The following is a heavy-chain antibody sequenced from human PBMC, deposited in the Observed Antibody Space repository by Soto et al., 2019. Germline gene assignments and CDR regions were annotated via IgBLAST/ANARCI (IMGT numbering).Heavy chain of an antibody. D-gene: IGHD3-3*01. Sequence: GGSLRLSCAASGFTFSSYSMNWVRQAPGKGLEWVSYISSSSSTIYYADSVKGRFTISRDNAKNSLYLQMNSLRDEDTAVYYCARAAHYDFWSGYYLLDYWGQGTLVTVSS. CDR2: ISSSSSTI. CDR3: ARAAHYDFWSGYYLLDY. J-gene: IGHJ4*02. V-gene: IGHV3-48*02. CDR1: GFTFSSYS.